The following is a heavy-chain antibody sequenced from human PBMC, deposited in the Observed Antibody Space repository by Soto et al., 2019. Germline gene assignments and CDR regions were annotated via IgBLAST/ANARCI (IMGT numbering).Heavy chain of an antibody. CDR2: IYYSGTT. Sequence: SETLSLTCTVSGGSIKMGGYYWGWIRQPPGKGLEWVATIYYSGTTYYNPSLKSRLTISLDTSRNQFSLDLTSVTAADTAVYYCARLAYSHYSTWGQGTLVTVLL. CDR3: ARLAYSHYST. D-gene: IGHD5-12*01. CDR1: GGSIKMGGYY. V-gene: IGHV4-39*01. J-gene: IGHJ4*02.